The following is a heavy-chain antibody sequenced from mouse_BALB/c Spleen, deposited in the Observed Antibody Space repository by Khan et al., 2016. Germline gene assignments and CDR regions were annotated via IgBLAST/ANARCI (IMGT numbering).Heavy chain of an antibody. CDR1: GYTFTDYT. CDR3: ASGPTFNF. CDR2: INPISGYI. Sequence: QVQLQQSAAELARPGASVKMSCKASGYTFTDYTMHWVKQRPGQGLEWIGYINPISGYIGNNQKFTDKTTLTADKSSSTAYIQLSSLTSEDSAVCSEASGPTFNFWGQGTTLTV. J-gene: IGHJ2*01. D-gene: IGHD3-1*01. V-gene: IGHV1-4*02.